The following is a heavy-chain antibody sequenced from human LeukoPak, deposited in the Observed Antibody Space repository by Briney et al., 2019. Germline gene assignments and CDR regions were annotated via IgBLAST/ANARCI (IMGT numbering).Heavy chain of an antibody. D-gene: IGHD5-12*01. Sequence: PSETLSLTCTVSGGSISSYYWSWIRQPPGKGLEWIGYIYYSGSTNYNPSLKSRVTISVDTSKNQFSLKLSSVTAADTAVYYCARVSGGYSGYDSGGDCWGQGTLVTVSS. CDR3: ARVSGGYSGYDSGGDC. CDR1: GGSISSYY. J-gene: IGHJ4*02. V-gene: IGHV4-59*01. CDR2: IYYSGST.